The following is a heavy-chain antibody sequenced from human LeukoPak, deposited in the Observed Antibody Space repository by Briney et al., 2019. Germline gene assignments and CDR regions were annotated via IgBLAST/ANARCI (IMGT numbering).Heavy chain of an antibody. J-gene: IGHJ4*02. CDR1: GYTFTSYG. V-gene: IGHV1-18*01. CDR2: ISAYNGNT. D-gene: IGHD3-10*01. CDR3: ARDKGYGSGSYRFVY. Sequence: ASVKVSCKASGYTFTSYGISWVRQAPGQGLEWMGWISAYNGNTNYAQKLQGRVTMTTDTSTSTAYMELRSLRSDDTAVYYCARDKGYGSGSYRFVYWGQGTLVTVSS.